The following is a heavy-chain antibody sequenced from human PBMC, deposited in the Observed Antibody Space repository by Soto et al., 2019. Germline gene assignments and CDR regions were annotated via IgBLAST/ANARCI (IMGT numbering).Heavy chain of an antibody. CDR2: IKQDGSEK. J-gene: IGHJ5*02. CDR3: ARDDSHYGGNPDL. V-gene: IGHV3-7*03. CDR1: GFTFDIYW. D-gene: IGHD4-17*01. Sequence: EVRLVESGGGLVQPGGSLRLSCAASGFTFDIYWMSWVRQAPGNGLEWVANIKQDGSEKYYVDSVKGRFTISRDNDKKSLYLQMNSLRVKDTAVYYCARDDSHYGGNPDLWGQGTLVTASS.